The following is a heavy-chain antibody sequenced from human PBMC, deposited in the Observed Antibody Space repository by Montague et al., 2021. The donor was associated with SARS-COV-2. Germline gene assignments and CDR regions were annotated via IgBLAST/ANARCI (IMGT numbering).Heavy chain of an antibody. CDR3: ARIRIGVWGSYRYFDY. Sequence: SETLSLTCTVSGGSISSSSYYWGWIRQPPGKGLEWIGSIYYSGSTYYNPSLKSRVTISVDTSKNQFSLKQSSVTAADTAVYYCARIRIGVWGSYRYFDYWGQGTLVTVSS. V-gene: IGHV4-39*01. CDR1: GGSISSSSYY. J-gene: IGHJ4*02. D-gene: IGHD3-16*02. CDR2: IYYSGST.